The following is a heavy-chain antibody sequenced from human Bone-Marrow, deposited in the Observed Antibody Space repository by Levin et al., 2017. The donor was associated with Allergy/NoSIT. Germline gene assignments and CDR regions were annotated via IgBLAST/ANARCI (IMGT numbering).Heavy chain of an antibody. J-gene: IGHJ3*02. CDR3: ARAQSDDYGDYVAFDI. Sequence: GESLTLSCPSSGYTFTSYYMHWVRQAPGQGLEWMGIINPSGGSTSYAQKFQGRVTMTRDTSTSTVYMELSSLRSEDTAVYYCARAQSDDYGDYVAFDIWGQGTMVTVSS. V-gene: IGHV1-46*01. D-gene: IGHD4-17*01. CDR1: GYTFTSYY. CDR2: INPSGGST.